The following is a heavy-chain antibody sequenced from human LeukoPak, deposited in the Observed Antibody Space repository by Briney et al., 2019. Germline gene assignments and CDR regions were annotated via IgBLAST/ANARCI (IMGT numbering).Heavy chain of an antibody. CDR1: GYTFTSYG. CDR2: IIPIFGTA. J-gene: IGHJ5*02. Sequence: SVKVSCKASGYTFTSYGISWVRQAPGQGLEWMGGIIPIFGTANYAQKFQGGVTITADKSTSTAYMELSSLRSEDTAVYYCASSRGYYDSMGWFDPWGQGTLVSVSS. V-gene: IGHV1-69*06. CDR3: ASSRGYYDSMGWFDP. D-gene: IGHD3-22*01.